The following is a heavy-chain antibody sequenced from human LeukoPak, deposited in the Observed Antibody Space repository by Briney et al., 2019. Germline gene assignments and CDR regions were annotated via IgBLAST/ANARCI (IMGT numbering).Heavy chain of an antibody. CDR3: AKGSYLRTYSGFDY. D-gene: IGHD5-12*01. CDR2: ISSSGSTI. V-gene: IGHV3-48*03. Sequence: PGGSLRLSCAASGFTFSSYEMNWVRQAPGKGLEWVSYISSSGSTIYYADSVKGRFTISRDNAKNSLYLQMNSLRAEDTAVYYCAKGSYLRTYSGFDYWGQGTLVTVSS. CDR1: GFTFSSYE. J-gene: IGHJ4*02.